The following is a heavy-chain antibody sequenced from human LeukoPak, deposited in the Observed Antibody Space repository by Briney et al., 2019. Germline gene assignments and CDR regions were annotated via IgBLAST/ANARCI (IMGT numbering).Heavy chain of an antibody. CDR3: ARDADYYYDSSGYGFDY. D-gene: IGHD3-22*01. J-gene: IGHJ4*02. V-gene: IGHV3-21*01. Sequence: GGSLRLSCAASGFTFSSYSMNWVRQAPGKGLEWVSSISSSSSYIYYADSAKGRFTISRDNAKNSLYLQMNSLRAEDTAVYYCARDADYYYDSSGYGFDYWGQGTLVTVSS. CDR1: GFTFSSYS. CDR2: ISSSSSYI.